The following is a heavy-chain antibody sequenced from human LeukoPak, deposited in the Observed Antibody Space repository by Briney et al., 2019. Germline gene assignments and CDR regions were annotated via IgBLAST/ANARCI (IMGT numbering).Heavy chain of an antibody. CDR2: IYYSGST. CDR3: ARHETIAARPIDY. Sequence: SETLSLTCTVSGGSISSSSYYWGWIRQPPGKGLEWIGSIYYSGSTYYNPSLKSRVTISVDTSKNQFSLKLSSVTAADTAVYYCARHETIAARPIDYWGQGTLVTVSS. V-gene: IGHV4-39*07. J-gene: IGHJ4*02. CDR1: GGSISSSSYY. D-gene: IGHD6-6*01.